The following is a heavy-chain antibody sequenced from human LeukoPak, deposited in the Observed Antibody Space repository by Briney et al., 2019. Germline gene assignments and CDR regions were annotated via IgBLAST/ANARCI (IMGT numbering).Heavy chain of an antibody. J-gene: IGHJ4*02. Sequence: SVKVSCKASGGTFSSYAISWVRQAPGQGLEWMGRIIPIFGIANYAQKFQGRVTITADKSTSTAYMELSGLRSEDTAVYYCAREGSMGLTGTYHFDYWGQGTLVTVSS. V-gene: IGHV1-69*04. D-gene: IGHD1-7*01. CDR1: GGTFSSYA. CDR2: IIPIFGIA. CDR3: AREGSMGLTGTYHFDY.